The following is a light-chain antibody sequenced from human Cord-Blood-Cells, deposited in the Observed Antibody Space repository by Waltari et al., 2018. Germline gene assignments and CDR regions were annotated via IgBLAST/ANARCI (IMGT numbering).Light chain of an antibody. J-gene: IGKJ1*01. CDR3: QQYYSTPT. V-gene: IGKV4-1*01. Sequence: DIVMTQSPYSLAVSMGERATIYCKSSQSALYSSNNKTYLALYQQKPGKPPKLLIYLASTRESGVPDRFSGSGSGTDFTLTISSLQAEDVAVYYCQQYYSTPTFGQGTKVEIK. CDR2: LAS. CDR1: QSALYSSNNKTY.